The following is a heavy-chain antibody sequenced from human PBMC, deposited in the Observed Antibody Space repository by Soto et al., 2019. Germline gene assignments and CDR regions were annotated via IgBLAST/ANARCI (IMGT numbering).Heavy chain of an antibody. CDR1: GFTFSSYG. V-gene: IGHV3-33*01. D-gene: IGHD3-22*01. CDR3: ARELGYYDSSGYFFPYYYGMDV. J-gene: IGHJ6*02. Sequence: GGSLRLSCAASGFTFSSYGMHWVRQAPGKGLEWVAVIWYDGSNKYYADSVKGRFTISRDNSKNTLYLQMNSLRAEDTAVYYCARELGYYDSSGYFFPYYYGMDVWGQGTTVTVSS. CDR2: IWYDGSNK.